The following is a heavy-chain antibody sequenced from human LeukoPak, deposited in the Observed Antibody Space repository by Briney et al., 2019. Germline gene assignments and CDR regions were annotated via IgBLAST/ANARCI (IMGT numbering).Heavy chain of an antibody. D-gene: IGHD2-8*02. CDR3: AKGKSPTTSLYGYYFDY. CDR1: GFTCDDYA. Sequence: GRSLRLSCAASGFTCDDYAMHWVRQAPGKGLEWVSGISWNSGSIGYADSVKGRFTISRDNAKNSLYLQMNSLRAEDTALYYCAKGKSPTTSLYGYYFDYWGQGTLVTVSS. V-gene: IGHV3-9*01. CDR2: ISWNSGSI. J-gene: IGHJ4*02.